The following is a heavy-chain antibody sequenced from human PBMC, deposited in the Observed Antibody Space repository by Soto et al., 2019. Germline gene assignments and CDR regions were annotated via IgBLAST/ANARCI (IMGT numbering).Heavy chain of an antibody. CDR2: IYSGGYT. CDR3: AAQPGGGGY. Sequence: EVQLVESGGGLIQPGGSLRLSCAVSGFTVSNNYMSWVRQAPGKGLEGVSVIYSGGYTAYGDSVKGRFTISRDNSKNTLYLQKNNRGAEATGVFYWAAQPGGGGYWGQGTLVTVSS. J-gene: IGHJ4*02. V-gene: IGHV3-53*01. D-gene: IGHD3-10*01. CDR1: GFTVSNNY.